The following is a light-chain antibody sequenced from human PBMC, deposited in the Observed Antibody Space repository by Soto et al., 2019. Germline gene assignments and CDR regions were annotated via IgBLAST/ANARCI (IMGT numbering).Light chain of an antibody. J-gene: IGKJ5*01. CDR2: GAS. Sequence: EIVLTQSPATLSLSPGERATLSCRASQSVSTTYLAWYQQKAGQAPRLLISGASSRATGVPDRFSGSGSGTDFTLTITRLEPEDFALYYCQQYGNSPITFGQVTRLEIK. CDR3: QQYGNSPIT. V-gene: IGKV3-20*01. CDR1: QSVSTTY.